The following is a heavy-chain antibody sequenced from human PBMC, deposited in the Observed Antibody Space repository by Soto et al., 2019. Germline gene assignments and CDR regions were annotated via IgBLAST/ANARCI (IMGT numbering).Heavy chain of an antibody. CDR2: LNSDGSSG. J-gene: IGHJ6*02. Sequence: EVQLVESGGGLVQPGGSLRLSCVASGFTFNDYWMHWVRQAPGKGLVWVSSLNSDGSSGYYGDSMKGRFTISRDNAKNTLYLQINSLRDEGTAIYYCARGLKYKYGMDVWGQGTTVTVSS. V-gene: IGHV3-74*01. CDR1: GFTFNDYW. D-gene: IGHD1-20*01. CDR3: ARGLKYKYGMDV.